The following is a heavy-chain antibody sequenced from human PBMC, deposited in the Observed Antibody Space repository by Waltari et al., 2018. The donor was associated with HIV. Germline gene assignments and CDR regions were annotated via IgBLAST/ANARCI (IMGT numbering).Heavy chain of an antibody. Sequence: EVQLVESGGGLVKPGGSLSISCAASGFTFSSYSMNWDRQAPGKGLEWVSSISSSSSYIYYADSVKGRFTISRDNAKNSLYLQMNSLRAEDTAVYYCARFDYDSKVDYWGQGTLVTVSS. J-gene: IGHJ4*02. CDR2: ISSSSSYI. CDR3: ARFDYDSKVDY. D-gene: IGHD3-22*01. V-gene: IGHV3-21*01. CDR1: GFTFSSYS.